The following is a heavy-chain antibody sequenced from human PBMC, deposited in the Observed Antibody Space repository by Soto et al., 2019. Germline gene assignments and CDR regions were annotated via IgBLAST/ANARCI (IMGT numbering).Heavy chain of an antibody. CDR3: ATNYAYHYYYGMDV. J-gene: IGHJ6*02. V-gene: IGHV4-39*01. D-gene: IGHD4-4*01. CDR1: GGSISSSSYY. CDR2: IYYSGST. Sequence: PSETLSLTCTVPGGSISSSSYYWGWIRQPPGKGLEWIGSIYYSGSTYYNPSLKSRVTISVDTSKNQFSLKLSSVTAADTAVYYCATNYAYHYYYGMDVWGQGTTVTVSS.